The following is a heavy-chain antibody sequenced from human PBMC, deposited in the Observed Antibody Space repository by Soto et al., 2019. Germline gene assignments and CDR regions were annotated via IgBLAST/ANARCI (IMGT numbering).Heavy chain of an antibody. CDR1: GGSISSYY. CDR3: ASLYCSSTSCYGGGFDP. CDR2: IYYSGST. Sequence: SETLSLTCTVSGGSISSYYWSWIRQPPGKGLEWIGYIYYSGSTNYNPSLKSRVTISVDTSKNQFSLKLSSVTAADTAVYYCASLYCSSTSCYGGGFDPWGQGTLVTV. D-gene: IGHD2-2*01. J-gene: IGHJ5*02. V-gene: IGHV4-59*01.